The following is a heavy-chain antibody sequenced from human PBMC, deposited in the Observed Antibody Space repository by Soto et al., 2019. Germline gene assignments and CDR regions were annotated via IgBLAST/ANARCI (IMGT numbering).Heavy chain of an antibody. D-gene: IGHD3-22*01. CDR1: GFNFNSYG. V-gene: IGHV3-30*18. Sequence: GGSLRLSCAASGFNFNSYGLHWVRQAPGKGLEWVAVISYDGSNKYYEDSVKGRFTISRDNSKSTMYLQMYSLRAEDTAVYYCAKDGNYFDTSAYIDYWGQGALVTVS. CDR3: AKDGNYFDTSAYIDY. CDR2: ISYDGSNK. J-gene: IGHJ4*02.